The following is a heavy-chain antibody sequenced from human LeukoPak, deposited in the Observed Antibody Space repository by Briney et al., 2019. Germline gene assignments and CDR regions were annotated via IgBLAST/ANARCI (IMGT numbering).Heavy chain of an antibody. CDR3: ARAFAARWGYNWFDP. V-gene: IGHV4-34*01. Sequence: SETLSLTCAVYGGSFSGYYWSWIRQPPGKGLEWIGEINHSGSTNYNPSLKSRVTISVDTSKNQFSLQLNSVTPEDTAVYYCARAFAARWGYNWFDPWGQGTLVTVSS. J-gene: IGHJ5*02. CDR2: INHSGST. D-gene: IGHD3-16*01. CDR1: GGSFSGYY.